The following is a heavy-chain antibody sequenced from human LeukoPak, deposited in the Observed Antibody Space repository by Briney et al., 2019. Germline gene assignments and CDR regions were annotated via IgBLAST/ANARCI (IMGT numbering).Heavy chain of an antibody. CDR3: ARHARTSEDFDY. CDR1: GYSITSGYY. CDR2: IYHSGNT. Sequence: SETLSLTCAVSGYSITSGYYCGWIRQPPGKGLEWIGSIYHSGNTYYNPSLKSRVNISVDTSKNQFSLKLNSVTAADTAVYYCARHARTSEDFDYWGQGTLVTVSS. V-gene: IGHV4-38-2*01. J-gene: IGHJ4*02. D-gene: IGHD1-14*01.